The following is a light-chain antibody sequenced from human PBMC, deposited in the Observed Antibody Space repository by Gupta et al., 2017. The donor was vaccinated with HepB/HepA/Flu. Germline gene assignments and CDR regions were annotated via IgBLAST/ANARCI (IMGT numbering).Light chain of an antibody. CDR2: GSY. Sequence: DIQMTQSPSSLSAFVGDRIAITCRASQDIGNDLGWYQQKPGKAPKRLIYGSYTLRSGVPSRFSGSGSGTEFTLTINSLRPEDFATYYCLQQNTYPWTFGQGTKVEIK. J-gene: IGKJ1*01. V-gene: IGKV1-17*01. CDR1: QDIGND. CDR3: LQQNTYPWT.